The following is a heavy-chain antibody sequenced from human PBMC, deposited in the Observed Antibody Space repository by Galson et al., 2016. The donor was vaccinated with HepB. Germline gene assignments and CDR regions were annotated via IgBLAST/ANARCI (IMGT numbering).Heavy chain of an antibody. V-gene: IGHV3-30*03. Sequence: SLRLSCAASGFTFGDYGMHWVRQAPGKGPEWVGVVSFNGKVQYYADSVKGRFTISRDNAKNSLYLQMNSLRDEDTAVYYCARAGSSWYFDYWGQGTLVTVSS. D-gene: IGHD6-13*01. CDR3: ARAGSSWYFDY. CDR1: GFTFGDYG. CDR2: VSFNGKVQ. J-gene: IGHJ4*02.